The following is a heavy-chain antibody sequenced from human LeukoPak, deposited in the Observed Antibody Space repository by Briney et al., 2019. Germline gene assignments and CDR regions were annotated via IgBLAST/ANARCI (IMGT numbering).Heavy chain of an antibody. Sequence: SETLSLTCAVSGYSISSSNWWGWIRQPPGKGLEWIGCIYYSGSIYYNPSLKSRVTMSIDTSKNQFSLKLSSVTAVDTAVYYCARNMGYYYDTSGAFDIWGQGTMVTVSS. J-gene: IGHJ3*02. CDR1: GYSISSSNW. D-gene: IGHD3-22*01. CDR3: ARNMGYYYDTSGAFDI. V-gene: IGHV4-28*05. CDR2: IYYSGSI.